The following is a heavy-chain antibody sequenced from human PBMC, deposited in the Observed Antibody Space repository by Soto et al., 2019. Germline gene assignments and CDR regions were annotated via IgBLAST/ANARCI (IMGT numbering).Heavy chain of an antibody. V-gene: IGHV3-66*01. D-gene: IGHD1-26*01. J-gene: IGHJ4*02. CDR3: AREVELGY. CDR2: VYSSGST. Sequence: EVQLVESGGGLVQPGGSLRLSCAASGFTVSSNYMSWVRQAPGKGLEWVSIVYSSGSTFYADSVKGRFTISRDSSKNTLYLQMNSLRAEDTAVYYGAREVELGYWGQGTLVTVSS. CDR1: GFTVSSNY.